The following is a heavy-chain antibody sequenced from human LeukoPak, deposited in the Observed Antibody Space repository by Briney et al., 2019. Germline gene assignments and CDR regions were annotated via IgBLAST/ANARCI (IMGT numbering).Heavy chain of an antibody. V-gene: IGHV1-69*13. D-gene: IGHD2-15*01. CDR2: MIPIFGTA. J-gene: IGHJ6*02. CDR3: SLYCSGGSCRQRGYYYGMDV. CDR1: GDTFSFFA. Sequence: SVKVSCKASGDTFSFFAFSWVRQAPGQGLEWMGGMIPIFGTANYAQNFQGRVTITADESTSTAYMELSSLRSEDTAVYYCSLYCSGGSCRQRGYYYGMDVWGQGTTVTVSS.